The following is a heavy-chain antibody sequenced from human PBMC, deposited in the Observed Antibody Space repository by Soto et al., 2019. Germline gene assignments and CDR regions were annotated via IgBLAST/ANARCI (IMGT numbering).Heavy chain of an antibody. V-gene: IGHV5-51*01. J-gene: IGHJ6*02. CDR2: IYPGDSDT. CDR1: GYTFTNYW. CDR3: EAWIFYYGMDV. D-gene: IGHD2-2*03. Sequence: GESLKISCKGSGYTFTNYWIGWVRQMPGKGLEWMGIIYPGDSDTKYNPSFQGQVTISADKSITTTYLQWSSLKASDTAIYYCEAWIFYYGMDVWGQGTTVTVSS.